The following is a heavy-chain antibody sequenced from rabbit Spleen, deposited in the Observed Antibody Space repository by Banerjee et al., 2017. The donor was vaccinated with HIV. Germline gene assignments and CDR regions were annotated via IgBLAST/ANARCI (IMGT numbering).Heavy chain of an antibody. V-gene: IGHV1S45*01. CDR1: GVSLNDKDV. CDR3: ARGSATMTMVITGFYLNL. Sequence: EQLEESGGGLVKPEGSLTLTCKASGVSLNDKDVMCWVRQAPGKGLEWIACIDSGSSGFTYYATWAKGRFTCSKTSSTTVTLQMTSLTAADTATYFCARGSATMTMVITGFYLNLWGPGTLVTVS. J-gene: IGHJ4*01. CDR2: IDSGSSGFT. D-gene: IGHD2-1*01.